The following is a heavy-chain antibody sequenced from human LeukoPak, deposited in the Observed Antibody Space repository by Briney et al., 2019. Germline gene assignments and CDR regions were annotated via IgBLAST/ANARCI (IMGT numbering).Heavy chain of an antibody. V-gene: IGHV3-23*01. CDR2: ISGNGKST. D-gene: IGHD4-17*01. CDR1: GLTFSSYA. CDR3: AKNSVTTKYFDY. Sequence: PGGSLRLSCAASGLTFSSYAMSWVRQAPGKGLDWVSGISGNGKSTYYAESVKGRFTISRDNSKNTLYLQMNSLRAEDTAVYYCAKNSVTTKYFDYWGQGTLVTVSS. J-gene: IGHJ4*02.